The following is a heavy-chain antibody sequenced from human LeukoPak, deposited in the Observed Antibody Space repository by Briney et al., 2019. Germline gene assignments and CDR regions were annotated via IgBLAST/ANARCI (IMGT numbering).Heavy chain of an antibody. V-gene: IGHV3-21*01. CDR2: ISSSSSYI. J-gene: IGHJ4*02. CDR1: GFTFSSCS. CDR3: ASSYTAMASEGDY. D-gene: IGHD5-18*01. Sequence: GGSLRLSCAASGFTFSSCSMNWVRQAPGKGLEWVSSISSSSSYIYYADSVKGRFTISRDNAKNSLYLQMNSLRAEDTAVYYCASSYTAMASEGDYWGQGTLVTVSS.